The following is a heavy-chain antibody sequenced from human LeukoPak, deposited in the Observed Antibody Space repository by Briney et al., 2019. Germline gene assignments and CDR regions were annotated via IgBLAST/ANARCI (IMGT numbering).Heavy chain of an antibody. Sequence: GGSLRLSCAPSGFNFRTHGMHWVRQAQGKGREWVAVIWDDGSEKYYAGFVEGRFAICRENSKKTLYMQMNSLRTEDTAVYYCATSYSTGWSRGYFDYWGQGTLVTVSS. CDR3: ATSYSTGWSRGYFDY. J-gene: IGHJ4*02. D-gene: IGHD6-19*01. CDR2: IWDDGSEK. V-gene: IGHV3-33*01. CDR1: GFNFRTHG.